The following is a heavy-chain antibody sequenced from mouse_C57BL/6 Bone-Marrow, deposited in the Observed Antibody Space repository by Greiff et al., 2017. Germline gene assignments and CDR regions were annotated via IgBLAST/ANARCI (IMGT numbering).Heavy chain of an antibody. CDR1: GYTFTSYW. CDR2: IDPSDSYT. V-gene: IGHV1-69*01. J-gene: IGHJ2*01. Sequence: QVQLQQPGAELVMPGASVKLSCKASGYTFTSYWMHWVKQRPGQGLEWIGEIDPSDSYTNYNQKFKGKSTLTVDKSSSTAYMQLSSLTSEDSAVYYCARWGGHYFDYWGQGTTLTVSS. CDR3: ARWGGHYFDY.